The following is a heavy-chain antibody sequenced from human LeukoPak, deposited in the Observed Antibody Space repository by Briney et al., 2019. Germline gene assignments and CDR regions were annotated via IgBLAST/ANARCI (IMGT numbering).Heavy chain of an antibody. Sequence: PSETLSLTCAVYGGSFIGNYWIWIRQPPGKGLEWIGEINHSGNTNSNPSLKSRVTISVDTSKNQFSLKLSSVTAADTAVYYCASGTYGSGSLFDYWGQGTLVTVSS. CDR3: ASGTYGSGSLFDY. D-gene: IGHD3-10*01. CDR1: GGSFIGNY. CDR2: INHSGNT. V-gene: IGHV4-34*01. J-gene: IGHJ4*02.